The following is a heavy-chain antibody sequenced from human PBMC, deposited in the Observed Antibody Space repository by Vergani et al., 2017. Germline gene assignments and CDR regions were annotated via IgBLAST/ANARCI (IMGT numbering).Heavy chain of an antibody. V-gene: IGHV3-21*01. Sequence: EVQLVESGGGLVKPGGSLRLSCAASGFTFSNAWMSWVRQAPGKGLEWVSSISSSSSYIYYADSVKGRFTISRDNAKNSLYLQMNSLRAEDTAVYYCARGLGYCSGGSCYSHNQNAFDIWGQGTMVTVSS. J-gene: IGHJ3*02. CDR2: ISSSSSYI. CDR3: ARGLGYCSGGSCYSHNQNAFDI. D-gene: IGHD2-15*01. CDR1: GFTFSNAW.